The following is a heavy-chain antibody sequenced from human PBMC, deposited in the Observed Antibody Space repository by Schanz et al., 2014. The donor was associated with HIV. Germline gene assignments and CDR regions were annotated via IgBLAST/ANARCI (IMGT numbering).Heavy chain of an antibody. D-gene: IGHD5-18*01. J-gene: IGHJ4*02. Sequence: VQLVQSRGEVKKPGASVKVSCKASGYSFTNFDVSWVRQAPGQGLEWMGWISAHNGDTNYAQKFQGRITLTTDSPSHTACLEMRSLTSYDTAVYYCAREYSTWDRHFEYWGQGTLVTVSP. CDR3: AREYSTWDRHFEY. CDR1: GYSFTNFD. V-gene: IGHV1-18*01. CDR2: ISAHNGDT.